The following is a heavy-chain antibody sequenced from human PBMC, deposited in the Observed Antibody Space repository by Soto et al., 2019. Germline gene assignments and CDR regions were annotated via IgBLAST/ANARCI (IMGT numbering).Heavy chain of an antibody. CDR1: GGSISSYY. J-gene: IGHJ6*02. CDR3: ARERDYDFWSGQYGMDV. Sequence: TLSLTCTVSGGSISSYYWSWIRQPAGKGLEWIGRIYTSGSTNYNPSLKSRVTMSVDTSKNQFSLKLSSVTAADTAVYYCARERDYDFWSGQYGMDVWGQGTTVTVSS. V-gene: IGHV4-4*07. CDR2: IYTSGST. D-gene: IGHD3-3*01.